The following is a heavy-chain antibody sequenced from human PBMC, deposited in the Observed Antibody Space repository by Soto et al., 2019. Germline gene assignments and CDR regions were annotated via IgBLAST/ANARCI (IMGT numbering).Heavy chain of an antibody. CDR1: GGTFSSYA. CDR2: IIPIFGTA. J-gene: IGHJ4*02. CDR3: ARDGGVYDYSPFDY. V-gene: IGHV1-69*12. D-gene: IGHD4-4*01. Sequence: QVQLVQSGAEVKKPGSSVKVSCKASGGTFSSYAISWVRQAPGQGLEWIGGIIPIFGTADYAQKFQGRVTITADESTSTAYMELGSLRSEDTVVYYCARDGGVYDYSPFDYWGQGTLVTVSS.